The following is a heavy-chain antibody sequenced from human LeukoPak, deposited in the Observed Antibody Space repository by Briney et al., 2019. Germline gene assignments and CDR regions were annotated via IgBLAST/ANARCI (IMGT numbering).Heavy chain of an antibody. CDR2: ISSSSSYI. CDR3: ARDYYGSGSSGFDP. Sequence: GGSLRLSCAASGFTFSSYSMNWVRQAPGKGLEWVSSISSSSSYIYYEDSVKGRFTISRDNAKNSLYLQMNSLRAEDTAVYYCARDYYGSGSSGFDPWGQGTLVTVSS. D-gene: IGHD3-10*01. J-gene: IGHJ5*02. V-gene: IGHV3-21*01. CDR1: GFTFSSYS.